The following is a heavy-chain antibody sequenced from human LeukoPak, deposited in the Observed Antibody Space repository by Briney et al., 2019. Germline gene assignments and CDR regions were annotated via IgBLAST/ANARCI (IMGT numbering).Heavy chain of an antibody. Sequence: SETLSLTCSVSGGSISSSGYYWGWIRQPPGKGLEWIGSVYYSGTTYYNPSLKSRVTISIDTSKNQFSLKLSSVTAADTAVYYCARVNYYMDVWGKGTTVTVSS. CDR3: ARVNYYMDV. CDR1: GGSISSSGYY. J-gene: IGHJ6*03. CDR2: VYYSGTT. V-gene: IGHV4-39*07.